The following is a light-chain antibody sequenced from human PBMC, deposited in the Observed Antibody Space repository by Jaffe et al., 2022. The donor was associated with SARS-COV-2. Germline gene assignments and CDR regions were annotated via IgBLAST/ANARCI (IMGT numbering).Light chain of an antibody. J-gene: IGLJ1*01. CDR2: GKN. CDR1: SLRDYF. CDR3: ASRDTSHNPSYV. V-gene: IGLV3-19*01. Sequence: SSELTQDPAVSVALGQTVRITCQGDSLRDYFASWYQQKPGQVPVVVMYGKNIRPSGIPDRFSSSTSGDTASLTVTGAQAEDEADYYCASRDTSHNPSYVFGTGTKVTVL.